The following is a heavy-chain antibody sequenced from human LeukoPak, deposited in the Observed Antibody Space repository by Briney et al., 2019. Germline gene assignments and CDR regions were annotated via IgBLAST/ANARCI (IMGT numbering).Heavy chain of an antibody. CDR3: ARGGRGYCSSTSCYSGAYYYYMDV. CDR2: IIPIFGTA. D-gene: IGHD2-2*01. Sequence: SVKVSCKASGGTFSSYAISWVRQAPGQGLEWMGGIIPIFGTANYAQKFQGRVTITTDESTSTAYMELSSLRSEDTAVYYCARGGRGYCSSTSCYSGAYYYYMDVWGKGTTVTVSS. CDR1: GGTFSSYA. J-gene: IGHJ6*03. V-gene: IGHV1-69*05.